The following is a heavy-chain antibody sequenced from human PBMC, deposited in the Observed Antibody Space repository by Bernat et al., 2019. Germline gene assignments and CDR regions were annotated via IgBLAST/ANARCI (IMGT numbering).Heavy chain of an antibody. Sequence: EVQLVESGGGLVQPGGSLRLSCSASGFTFSSYAMHWVRQAPGKGLEYVSASSSNGGSTYYPHSVQGRFTTSRDTSNNSLFLQMRGLRAEDTAVYYCVCTSCYPYWCQSTLVTVSS. CDR2: SSSNGGST. CDR1: GFTFSSYA. J-gene: IGHJ4*02. V-gene: IGHV3-64D*06. CDR3: VCTSCYPY. D-gene: IGHD2-2*01.